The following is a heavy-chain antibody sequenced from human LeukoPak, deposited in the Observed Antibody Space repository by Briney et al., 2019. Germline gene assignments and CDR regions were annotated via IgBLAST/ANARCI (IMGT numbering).Heavy chain of an antibody. CDR3: ARGCYDYVWGSYRTMNAFDI. J-gene: IGHJ3*02. CDR1: GGSFNGYY. CDR2: INHSGST. Sequence: SETLSITCAVYGGSFNGYYWSWIRQPPGKGLEWIGEINHSGSTNYNPSLKSRVTISVDTSKNQFSLKLSSVTAADTAVYYCARGCYDYVWGSYRTMNAFDIWGQGTMVTVSS. D-gene: IGHD3-16*02. V-gene: IGHV4-34*01.